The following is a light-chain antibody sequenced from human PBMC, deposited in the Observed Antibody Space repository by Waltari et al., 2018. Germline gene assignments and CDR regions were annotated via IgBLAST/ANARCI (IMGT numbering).Light chain of an antibody. V-gene: IGKV3-11*01. Sequence: EIVLPQSPATLSFSPEARATLTCRASQSVSSYLAWYQQKPGQAPRLLIYDASNRATGIPARFSGSGSGTDFTLTISSLEPEDFAVYYCQQRSNWPPLTFGGGTKVEIK. CDR1: QSVSSY. CDR3: QQRSNWPPLT. J-gene: IGKJ4*01. CDR2: DAS.